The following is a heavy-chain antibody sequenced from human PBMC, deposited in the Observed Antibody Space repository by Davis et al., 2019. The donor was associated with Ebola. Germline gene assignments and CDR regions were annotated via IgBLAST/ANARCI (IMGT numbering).Heavy chain of an antibody. D-gene: IGHD3-22*01. CDR1: GFTFSDYY. Sequence: GESLKISCAASGFTFSDYYMSWIRQAPGKGLEWVSYISSSGSTIYYADSVKGRFTISRDNAKNSLYLQMNSLRAEDTAVYYCAREDWDYYYDSSGYSRNWFDPWGQGTLVTVSS. CDR2: ISSSGSTI. CDR3: AREDWDYYYDSSGYSRNWFDP. J-gene: IGHJ5*02. V-gene: IGHV3-11*04.